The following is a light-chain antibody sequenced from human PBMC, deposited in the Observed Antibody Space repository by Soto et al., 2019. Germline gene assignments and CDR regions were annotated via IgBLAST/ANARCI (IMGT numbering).Light chain of an antibody. J-gene: IGLJ1*01. CDR3: SSYKRSSTYV. CDR2: EVS. V-gene: IGLV2-14*01. Sequence: QSALTQPASVSGSPGQSITISCTGTSSDVGGYNYVSWYQQHPGKAPKLMIYEVSNRPSGVSNRFSGSKSGNTASLTISGLQAEDEADYYCSSYKRSSTYVFGNGTKVTV. CDR1: SSDVGGYNY.